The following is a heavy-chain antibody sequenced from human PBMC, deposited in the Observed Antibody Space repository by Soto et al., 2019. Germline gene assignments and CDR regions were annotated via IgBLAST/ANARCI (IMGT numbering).Heavy chain of an antibody. CDR2: VYYSGSA. V-gene: IGHV4-59*01. J-gene: IGHJ4*01. D-gene: IGHD3-10*01. CDR1: GASIRNYY. Sequence: EALCGTCHVSGASIRNYYWNWIRQPPGKTLEWIGDVYYSGSANYNPSLKSRVTISVDMSRNQFSLKLNSVTAADADVYYCARGSMVRGPTPFDYWGHGTLVTV. CDR3: ARGSMVRGPTPFDY.